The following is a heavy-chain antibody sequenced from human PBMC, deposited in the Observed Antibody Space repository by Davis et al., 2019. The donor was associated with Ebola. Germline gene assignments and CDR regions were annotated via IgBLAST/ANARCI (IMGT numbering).Heavy chain of an antibody. CDR2: IYRDERT. V-gene: IGHV3-53*01. J-gene: IGHJ2*01. Sequence: GESLKISCAASGFIVSDKYMSWVRQAPGKGLEWVSVIYRDERTYYADSVKGRFTVSRDNAKNSLYLQMNSLRAEDTAVYYCVRDPALVVTGGGWFFGLWGRGTLVTVSS. CDR1: GFIVSDKY. CDR3: VRDPALVVTGGGWFFGL. D-gene: IGHD2-21*02.